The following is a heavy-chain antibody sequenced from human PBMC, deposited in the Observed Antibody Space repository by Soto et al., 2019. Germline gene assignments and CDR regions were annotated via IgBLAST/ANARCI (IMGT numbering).Heavy chain of an antibody. CDR3: ARRHVLLWFGELSGAFDI. J-gene: IGHJ3*02. Sequence: SETLSLTRTVSGGSISSYYWSWIRQPPGKGLEWIGYIYYSGSTNYNPSLKSRVTISVDTSKNQFSLKLSSVTAADTAVYYCARRHVLLWFGELSGAFDIWGQGTMVTVSS. CDR1: GGSISSYY. CDR2: IYYSGST. V-gene: IGHV4-59*01. D-gene: IGHD3-10*01.